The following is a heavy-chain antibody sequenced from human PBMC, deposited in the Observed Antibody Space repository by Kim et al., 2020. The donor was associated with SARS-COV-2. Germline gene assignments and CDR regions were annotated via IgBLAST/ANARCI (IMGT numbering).Heavy chain of an antibody. J-gene: IGHJ4*02. V-gene: IGHV3-23*01. CDR2: FAGSSGGT. D-gene: IGHD1-26*01. CDR1: GFTFRNYD. CDR3: AKRSGGYRSFDY. Sequence: GGSLRLSCAASGFTFRNYDMSWVRQAPGKGLEWVSTFAGSSGGTYYADSVKGRFTISRDNSKNTLFLQMNSLRAEDTAIYYCAKRSGGYRSFDYWGQGALVTVSS.